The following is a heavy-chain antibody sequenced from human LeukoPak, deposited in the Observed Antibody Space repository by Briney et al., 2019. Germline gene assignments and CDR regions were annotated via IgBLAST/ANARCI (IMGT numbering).Heavy chain of an antibody. V-gene: IGHV4-59*01. CDR3: ARWGSIAVARFDY. CDR1: GGSISNYY. D-gene: IGHD6-6*01. CDR2: IYYTEST. Sequence: SETLSLNGTVSGGSISNYYWSWIRQPPGKGLEWIGCIYYTESTNYHPSLTSRVNISVDTSRNPFSLDLPSVTAADTVVYYCARWGSIAVARFDYLGQRTLVTVSS. J-gene: IGHJ4*01.